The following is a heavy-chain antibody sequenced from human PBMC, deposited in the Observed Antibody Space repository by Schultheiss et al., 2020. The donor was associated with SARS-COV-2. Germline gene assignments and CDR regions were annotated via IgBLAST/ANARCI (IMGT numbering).Heavy chain of an antibody. CDR2: INHSGST. J-gene: IGHJ6*02. CDR3: ARGLGAVTTNYYYYYGMDV. D-gene: IGHD4-17*01. CDR1: GGSFSGYY. Sequence: SQTLSLTCAVYGGSFSGYYWSWIRQPPGKGLEWIGEINHSGSTNYNPSLKSRVTISVDTSKNQFSLKLSSVTAADTAVYYCARGLGAVTTNYYYYYGMDVWGQGTMVTVSS. V-gene: IGHV4-34*01.